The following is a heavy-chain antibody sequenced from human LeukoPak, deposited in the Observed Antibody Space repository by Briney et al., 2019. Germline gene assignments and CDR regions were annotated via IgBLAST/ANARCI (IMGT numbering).Heavy chain of an antibody. J-gene: IGHJ5*02. Sequence: GASVKVSCKASGYTFTSYGISWVRQAPGQGLEWMGWISAYNGNTNYAQKLQGRVTMTTDTSTSTAYMELRSLRSDDTAVYYCARDHCSSISCYGRWFDPWGQGTLVTVSS. CDR2: ISAYNGNT. CDR3: ARDHCSSISCYGRWFDP. D-gene: IGHD2-2*01. CDR1: GYTFTSYG. V-gene: IGHV1-18*04.